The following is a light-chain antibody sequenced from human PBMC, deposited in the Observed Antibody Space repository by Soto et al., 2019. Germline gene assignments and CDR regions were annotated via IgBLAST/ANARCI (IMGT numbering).Light chain of an antibody. Sequence: QPVLTQSPSASASLGASVKFTCTLSSGHSSYAIAWHQQQPEKGPRYLMKLNSDGSHNKGDGIPDRFSGSSSGAERYLTISGLQSEDEADYYCQTWGTGIQVFGGGTKLTVL. J-gene: IGLJ2*01. CDR3: QTWGTGIQV. CDR2: LNSDGSH. V-gene: IGLV4-69*01. CDR1: SGHSSYA.